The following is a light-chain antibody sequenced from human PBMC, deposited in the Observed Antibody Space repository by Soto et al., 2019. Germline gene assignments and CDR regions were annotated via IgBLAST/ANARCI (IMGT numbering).Light chain of an antibody. CDR2: GAS. V-gene: IGKV3-20*01. J-gene: IGKJ1*01. CDR1: ESVASNY. Sequence: EIALTQSPCTLSLSPGETATLSCRASESVASNYLAWYQQKPGQAPRLLVYGASTRATGIPDRFSGSGSGPDFTLSITRLQLEDCAVYFCQQYGSSPWTSGQGTKVDIK. CDR3: QQYGSSPWT.